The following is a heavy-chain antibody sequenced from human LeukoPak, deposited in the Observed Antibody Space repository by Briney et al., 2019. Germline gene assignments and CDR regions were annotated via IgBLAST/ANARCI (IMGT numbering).Heavy chain of an antibody. J-gene: IGHJ6*03. CDR1: GFTFSDHD. CDR3: ARVIATRPHYHYYMDV. CDR2: ISNSGRTI. D-gene: IGHD6-6*01. Sequence: GGSLRLSCAASGFTFSDHDMSWIRQAPGKGLEWVSYISNSGRTIYYADSVKGRFTISRGNAENSLYLQVNSLRAEDTAVYYCARVIATRPHYHYYMDVWGKGTTVTVSS. V-gene: IGHV3-11*04.